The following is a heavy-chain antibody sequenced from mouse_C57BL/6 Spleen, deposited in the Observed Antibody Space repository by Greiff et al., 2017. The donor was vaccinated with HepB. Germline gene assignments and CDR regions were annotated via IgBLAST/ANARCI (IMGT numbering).Heavy chain of an antibody. CDR1: GYTFTSYW. CDR2: IHPNSGST. V-gene: IGHV1-64*01. CDR3: ARGGGATGNYFDY. Sequence: VQLQQPGAELVKPGASVKLSCKASGYTFTSYWMHWVKQRPGQGLEWIGMIHPNSGSTNYNEKFKSKATLTVDKSSSTAYMQLSSLTSEDSAVYYCARGGGATGNYFDYWGQGTTLTVSS. J-gene: IGHJ2*01. D-gene: IGHD4-1*02.